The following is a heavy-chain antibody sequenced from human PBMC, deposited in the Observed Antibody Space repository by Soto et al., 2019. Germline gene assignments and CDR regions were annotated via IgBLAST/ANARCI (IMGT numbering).Heavy chain of an antibody. Sequence: GGSLRLSCAASGFTFSSYAMCWVRQAPGKGLEWVSSISVSGDRTFYADSVKGRFTISRDNSRNTLHLQMNSLRAEDTALYYCAKGVVGTSAYYYYGMDVWGQGTTVTVSS. J-gene: IGHJ6*02. CDR2: ISVSGDRT. CDR1: GFTFSSYA. V-gene: IGHV3-23*01. D-gene: IGHD1-26*01. CDR3: AKGVVGTSAYYYYGMDV.